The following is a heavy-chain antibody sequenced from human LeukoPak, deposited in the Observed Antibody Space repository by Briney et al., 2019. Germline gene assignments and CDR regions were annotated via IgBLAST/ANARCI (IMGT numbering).Heavy chain of an antibody. CDR3: ASSGIAVAGPLRMFDY. D-gene: IGHD6-19*01. CDR1: GGSFSGYY. J-gene: IGHJ4*02. Sequence: SETLSLTCAVYGGSFSGYYWSWLRQPPGKGLEWIGEINHSGSTNYNPSLKSRVTISVDTPKHQFSLKLSSVTAADTAVYYCASSGIAVAGPLRMFDYWGQGTLVTVSS. V-gene: IGHV4-34*01. CDR2: INHSGST.